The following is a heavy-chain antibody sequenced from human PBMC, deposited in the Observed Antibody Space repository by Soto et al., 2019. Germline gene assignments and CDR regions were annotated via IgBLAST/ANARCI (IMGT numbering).Heavy chain of an antibody. Sequence: ASVKVSCKASGYTFTSYDINWVRQATGQGLEWMGWMNPNSADTGYAQKFQGRVTMTRNISISTVYMELSSLRSEDTAVYYCARDNDGYDAWGQGTLVTGSS. V-gene: IGHV1-8*01. J-gene: IGHJ5*02. CDR2: MNPNSADT. D-gene: IGHD5-12*01. CDR3: ARDNDGYDA. CDR1: GYTFTSYD.